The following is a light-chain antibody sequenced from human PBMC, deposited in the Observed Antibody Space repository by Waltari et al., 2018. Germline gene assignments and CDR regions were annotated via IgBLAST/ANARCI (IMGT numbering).Light chain of an antibody. CDR2: GVS. J-gene: IGLJ1*01. CDR3: SSYTSISTSLYV. V-gene: IGLV2-14*03. Sequence: QHHPGKAPKIKFYGVSQRPAGVSNRFSGSKSGNTAALTISGLQAEDEADYYCSSYTSISTSLYVFGTGTKVTVL.